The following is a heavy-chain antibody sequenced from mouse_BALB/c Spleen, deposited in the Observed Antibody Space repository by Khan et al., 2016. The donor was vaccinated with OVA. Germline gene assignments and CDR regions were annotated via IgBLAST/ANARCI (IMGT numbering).Heavy chain of an antibody. V-gene: IGHV3-2*02. Sequence: EVKLEESGPGLVKPSQSLSLTCTVTGYSITSDYAWNWIRKFPGNKLEWRGYINYSGGTSYLPSLKRRISITRDTSGNQFFLQLNSVTTEDSATYYCARWFAYWGQGTLVTVS. CDR2: INYSGGT. CDR3: ARWFAY. CDR1: GYSITSDYA. J-gene: IGHJ3*01.